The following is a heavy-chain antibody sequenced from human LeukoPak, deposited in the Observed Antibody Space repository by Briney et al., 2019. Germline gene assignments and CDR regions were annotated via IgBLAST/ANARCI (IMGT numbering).Heavy chain of an antibody. CDR1: GGSISSSSYY. CDR2: IYYSGST. J-gene: IGHJ3*02. V-gene: IGHV4-39*07. CDR3: ARDGHVDSDAFDI. D-gene: IGHD3/OR15-3a*01. Sequence: SETLSLTCTVSGGSISSSSYYWGWIRQPPGKGLEWIGSIYYSGSTYYNPSLKSRVTISVDTSKNQFSLKLSSVTAADTAVYYCARDGHVDSDAFDIWGQGTMVTVSS.